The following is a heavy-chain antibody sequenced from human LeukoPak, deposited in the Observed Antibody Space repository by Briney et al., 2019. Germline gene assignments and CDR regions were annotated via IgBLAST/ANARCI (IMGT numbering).Heavy chain of an antibody. Sequence: PSETLSVTCAVYGGSFSGYYWSWIRQPPGKGLEWVGEINHSGSTNYNPSLKSRVTISVDTSKNQFSLKLSSVTAADTAVYYCARGRGSAYYYGSGSRYFDYWGQGPLVTVSS. V-gene: IGHV4-34*01. CDR1: GGSFSGYY. CDR2: INHSGST. J-gene: IGHJ4*02. D-gene: IGHD3-10*01. CDR3: ARGRGSAYYYGSGSRYFDY.